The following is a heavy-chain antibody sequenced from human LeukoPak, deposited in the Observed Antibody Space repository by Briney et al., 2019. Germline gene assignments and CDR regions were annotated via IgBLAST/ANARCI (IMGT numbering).Heavy chain of an antibody. CDR2: IHSGGTT. V-gene: IGHV3-66*01. D-gene: IGHD3-22*01. CDR1: GFTLSSYG. Sequence: PGGSLRLSCAASGFTLSSYGMHWVRQAPGKGLEWVSVIHSGGTTYYADSVKDRFTISRDNSKNTLFLQMDSLRVEDTAVYYCARGARDYFELDYWGQGTLVTVSS. CDR3: ARGARDYFELDY. J-gene: IGHJ4*02.